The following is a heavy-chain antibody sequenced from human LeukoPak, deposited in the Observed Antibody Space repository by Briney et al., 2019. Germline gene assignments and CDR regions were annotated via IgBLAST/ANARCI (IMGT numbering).Heavy chain of an antibody. CDR2: IYYSGST. D-gene: IGHD3-3*01. J-gene: IGHJ6*03. Sequence: PSETLSLTCTVSGGSISSYYWSWIRQPPGKGLEWLGYIYYSGSTNYNPSLKSRVTISVDTSKNQFSLKLSSVTAADTAVYYCARASRITIFGVATNYMDVWGKGTTVTVSS. CDR3: ARASRITIFGVATNYMDV. V-gene: IGHV4-59*01. CDR1: GGSISSYY.